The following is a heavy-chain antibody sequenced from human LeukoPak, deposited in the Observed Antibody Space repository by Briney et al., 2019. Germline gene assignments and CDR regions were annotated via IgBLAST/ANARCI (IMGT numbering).Heavy chain of an antibody. CDR3: ARDLGTGTTGNNWFDP. J-gene: IGHJ5*02. Sequence: SQTLSLTCTVSGGSISSGGYYWSWIRQHPGKGLEWIGYIYYSGSTYYNPSLKSRVTISVDTSKNQFSLKLSSVTAADTAVYYCARDLGTGTTGNNWFDPWGQGTLVTVSS. D-gene: IGHD1-1*01. CDR2: IYYSGST. CDR1: GGSISSGGYY. V-gene: IGHV4-31*03.